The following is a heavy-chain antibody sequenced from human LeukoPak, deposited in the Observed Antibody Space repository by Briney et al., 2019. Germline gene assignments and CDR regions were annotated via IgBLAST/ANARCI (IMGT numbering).Heavy chain of an antibody. V-gene: IGHV4-34*01. CDR3: ARVGYKY. CDR2: INHSGST. Sequence: GSLRLSCAASGFTFSNTWMNWVRQPPGKGLEWIGEINHSGSTNYNPSLKSRVTISVDTSKNQFSLKLSSVTAADTAVYYCARVGYKYWGQGTLVTVSS. J-gene: IGHJ4*02. CDR1: GFTFSNTW. D-gene: IGHD5-24*01.